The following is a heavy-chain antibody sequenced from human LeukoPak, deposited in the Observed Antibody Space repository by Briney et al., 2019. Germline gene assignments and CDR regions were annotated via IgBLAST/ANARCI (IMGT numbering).Heavy chain of an antibody. Sequence: ASVKVSCKASGYTFTGYGISWVRQAPGQGLEWMGWISAYNGNTNYAQKLQGRVTMTTDTSTSTAYMELRSLRSDDTAMFYCARQVDTTMALPDYWGQGTLVTVSS. CDR3: ARQVDTTMALPDY. D-gene: IGHD5-18*01. J-gene: IGHJ4*02. CDR2: ISAYNGNT. V-gene: IGHV1-18*01. CDR1: GYTFTGYG.